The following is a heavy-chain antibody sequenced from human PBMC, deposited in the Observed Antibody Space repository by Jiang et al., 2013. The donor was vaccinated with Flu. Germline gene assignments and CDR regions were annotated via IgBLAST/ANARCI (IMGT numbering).Heavy chain of an antibody. V-gene: IGHV4-30-2*01. Sequence: SGLVKPSQTLSLTCAVSGGSISSGGYSWSWIRQPPGKGLEWIGYIYHSGSTYYNPSLKSRVTISVDRSKNQFSLKLSSVTAADTAVYYCARGGPAGGHYDSSGWVGPGNWFDPWGQGTLVTVSS. CDR3: ARGGPAGGHYDSSGWVGPGNWFDP. CDR1: GGSISSGGYS. CDR2: IYHSGST. D-gene: IGHD3-22*01. J-gene: IGHJ5*02.